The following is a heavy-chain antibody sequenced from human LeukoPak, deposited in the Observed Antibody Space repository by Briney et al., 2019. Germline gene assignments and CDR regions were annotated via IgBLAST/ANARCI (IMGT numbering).Heavy chain of an antibody. Sequence: SETLSLTPTVSGGSISSYYWSWIRQPPGKGLEWIGYIYYSGSTSYNPSLKSRVTISVDTSKNQFSLKLSSVTAADTAVYYCARPLTGTTLIFDYWGKRTLVTVSS. CDR2: IYYSGST. V-gene: IGHV4-59*01. J-gene: IGHJ4*02. D-gene: IGHD1-7*01. CDR3: ARPLTGTTLIFDY. CDR1: GGSISSYY.